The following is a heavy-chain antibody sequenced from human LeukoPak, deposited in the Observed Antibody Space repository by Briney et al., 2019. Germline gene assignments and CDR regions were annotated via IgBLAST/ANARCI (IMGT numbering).Heavy chain of an antibody. V-gene: IGHV4-34*01. CDR2: INHSEST. Sequence: PSEPLSLPCAVYGESFSGYYWRGIRQPPGKALEWIGEINHSESTNYNPSVKSRVTISVDTSKNQFSLKLSSVTAADTTVYYCARQTMSTAEAFDIWSQGTMLTVSS. CDR3: ARQTMSTAEAFDI. D-gene: IGHD4-17*01. J-gene: IGHJ3*02. CDR1: GESFSGYY.